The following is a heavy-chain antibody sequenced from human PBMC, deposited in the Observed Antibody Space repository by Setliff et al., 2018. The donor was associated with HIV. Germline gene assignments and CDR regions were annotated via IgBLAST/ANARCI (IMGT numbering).Heavy chain of an antibody. D-gene: IGHD3-3*01. CDR1: GDPISTYY. V-gene: IGHV4-59*01. CDR2: VNAGGST. Sequence: SETLSLTCTVSGDPISTYYWSWIRQSPGEGLEWIGEVNAGGSTNYNPSLKSRVTISVDTSKNQLSLKLNSVTGADTAIFYCARRVGITIFGAPNQYYYMDVWGKGTTVTVSS. CDR3: ARRVGITIFGAPNQYYYMDV. J-gene: IGHJ6*03.